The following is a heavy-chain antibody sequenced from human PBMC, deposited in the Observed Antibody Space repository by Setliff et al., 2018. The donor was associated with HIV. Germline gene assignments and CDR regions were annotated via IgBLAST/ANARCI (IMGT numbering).Heavy chain of an antibody. Sequence: SETLSLTCAVYGGSLSGYYWSWVRQSPGRGLEWIGEINQSGNTNFNPSLKSRLIISVDTSKSQFSLKLTSVTAADTALYYCAREGGQGYSGSGSFYHRNFDLWGHGTLVTVSS. V-gene: IGHV4-34*01. CDR3: AREGGQGYSGSGSFYHRNFDL. CDR2: INQSGNT. D-gene: IGHD3-10*01. CDR1: GGSLSGYY. J-gene: IGHJ2*01.